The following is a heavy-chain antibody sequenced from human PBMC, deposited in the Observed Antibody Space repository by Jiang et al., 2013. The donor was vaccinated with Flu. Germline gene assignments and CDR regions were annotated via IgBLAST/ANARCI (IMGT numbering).Heavy chain of an antibody. D-gene: IGHD4-17*01. CDR2: ISGSGGST. CDR3: AKYQVNDYGDYYYGMDV. CDR1: GFTFSSYA. Sequence: VQLLESGGGLVQPGGSLRLSCAASGFTFSSYAMSWVRQAPGKGLEWVSAISGSGGSTYYADSVKGRFTISRDNSKNTLYLQMNSLRAEDTAVYYCAKYQVNDYGDYYYGMDVWGQGTTVTVSS. V-gene: IGHV3-23*01. J-gene: IGHJ6*02.